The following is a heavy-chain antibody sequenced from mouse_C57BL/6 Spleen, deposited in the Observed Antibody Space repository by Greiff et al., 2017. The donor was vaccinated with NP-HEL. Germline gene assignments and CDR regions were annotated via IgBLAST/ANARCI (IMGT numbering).Heavy chain of an antibody. CDR2: INPNNGGT. CDR3: ARGSSPRDYFDY. D-gene: IGHD1-1*01. CDR1: GYTFTDYN. Sequence: VQLKQSGPELVKPGASVKIPCKASGYTFTDYNMDWVKQSHGKSLEWIGDINPNNGGTIYNQKFKGKATLTVDKSSSTAYMELRSLTSEDTAVYYCARGSSPRDYFDYWGQGTTLTVSS. J-gene: IGHJ2*01. V-gene: IGHV1-18*01.